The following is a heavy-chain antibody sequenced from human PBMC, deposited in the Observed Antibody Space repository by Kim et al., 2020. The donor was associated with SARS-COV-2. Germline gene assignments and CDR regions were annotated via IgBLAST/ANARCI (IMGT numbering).Heavy chain of an antibody. V-gene: IGHV3-33*05. D-gene: IGHD3-16*01. J-gene: IGHJ4*02. CDR1: GFTFSSYG. CDR2: ISYDGSYK. Sequence: GGSLRLSCAASGFTFSSYGMHWVRQAPGKGLEWVAVISYDGSYKYYADSVKGRFTISRDNSKNTLYLQMNSLRAEDTAVYYCARDSEVTSIWDYFDYWGQGTLVTVSS. CDR3: ARDSEVTSIWDYFDY.